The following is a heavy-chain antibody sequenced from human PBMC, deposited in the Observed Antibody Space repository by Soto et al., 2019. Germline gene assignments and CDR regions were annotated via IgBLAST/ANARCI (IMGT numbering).Heavy chain of an antibody. CDR1: GFTFSTSS. V-gene: IGHV3-21*01. J-gene: IGHJ1*01. D-gene: IGHD4-17*01. CDR3: ARDDYGDSGYFQH. Sequence: GGSLRLSCAASGFTFSTSSMNWVRQAPGKGLEWVSSISRSSTYIYYADSLQGRFTISRDNAKNSLYLQMNSLRAEDTAVYYCARDDYGDSGYFQHWGQGTLVTVSS. CDR2: ISRSSTYI.